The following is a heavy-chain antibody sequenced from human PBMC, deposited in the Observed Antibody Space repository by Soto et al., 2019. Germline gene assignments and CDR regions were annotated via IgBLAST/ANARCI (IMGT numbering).Heavy chain of an antibody. CDR2: ISAYNGNT. CDR1: GYTFTGYG. J-gene: IGHJ4*02. Sequence: GASVKVSCKASGYTFTGYGIRWVRQAPGQGLEWMGWISAYNGNTNYAQKLQGRVTMTTDTSTSTAYMELRSLRSDDTAVYYCARLYCSGGSCYWLDYWGQGTLVTVSS. V-gene: IGHV1-18*01. CDR3: ARLYCSGGSCYWLDY. D-gene: IGHD2-15*01.